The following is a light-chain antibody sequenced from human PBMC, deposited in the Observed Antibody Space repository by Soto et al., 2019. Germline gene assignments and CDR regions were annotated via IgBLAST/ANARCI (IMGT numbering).Light chain of an antibody. CDR1: QSVSGN. CDR3: QQYNNWPPIT. V-gene: IGKV3-15*01. Sequence: EIVMTQSPATLSVSPGERATLSCRASQSVSGNLAGYQQKPGQAPRLLIYAASTRATGIPARFSGRGSGTEFTLTISSRQAEDFAGDYRQQYNNWPPITVGPGTKVDIK. CDR2: AAS. J-gene: IGKJ3*01.